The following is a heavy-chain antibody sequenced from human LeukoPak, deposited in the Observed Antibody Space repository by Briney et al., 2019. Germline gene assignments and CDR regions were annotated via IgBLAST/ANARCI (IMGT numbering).Heavy chain of an antibody. D-gene: IGHD5-24*01. V-gene: IGHV3-21*01. CDR2: ISSSSSYI. CDR1: GFTFSSYW. J-gene: IGHJ4*02. CDR3: ARKPARWNFDY. Sequence: GGSLRLSCAASGFTFSSYWMSWVRQAPGKGLEWVSSISSSSSYIYYADSVKGRFTISKDNAKNSLYLQMNSLRAEDTAVYYCARKPARWNFDYWGQGTLVTVSS.